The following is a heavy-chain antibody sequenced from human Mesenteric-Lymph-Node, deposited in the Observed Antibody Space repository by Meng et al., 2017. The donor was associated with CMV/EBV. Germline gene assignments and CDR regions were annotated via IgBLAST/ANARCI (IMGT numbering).Heavy chain of an antibody. D-gene: IGHD4-11*01. J-gene: IGHJ4*02. CDR1: GYTFTSYY. Sequence: ASVKVSCKASGYTFTSYYMHWVRQAPGQGLEWMGIINPSGGSTSYAQKFQGRVTMTRDTSTSTAYMELSSLRSEGTAVYYCARDPVKRGATVKFGNFDYWGQGTLVTVSS. CDR2: INPSGGST. CDR3: ARDPVKRGATVKFGNFDY. V-gene: IGHV1-46*01.